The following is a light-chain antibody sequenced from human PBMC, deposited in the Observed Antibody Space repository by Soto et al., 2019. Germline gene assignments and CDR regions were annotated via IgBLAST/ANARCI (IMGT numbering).Light chain of an antibody. J-gene: IGKJ4*01. V-gene: IGKV1-27*01. CDR2: AAS. Sequence: DIQMTQSPSSLSASVGDRVTITCRASQDISSYLAWYQQKPGKVPMLLIYAASTLQSGVPPRFSVSGSGTDFTLTISSLQPEDVATYYCQKYNSAPSLTFGGGTKVEIK. CDR3: QKYNSAPSLT. CDR1: QDISSY.